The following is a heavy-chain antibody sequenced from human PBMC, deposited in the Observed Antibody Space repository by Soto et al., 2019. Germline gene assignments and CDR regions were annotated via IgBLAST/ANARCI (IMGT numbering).Heavy chain of an antibody. J-gene: IGHJ6*02. CDR2: IIPIFGTA. D-gene: IGHD2-2*01. V-gene: IGHV1-69*05. Sequence: SEKVSCKSSAGTFSIYAISWVRQAPGQGLEWMGGIIPIFGTANYAQKFQERVTITRDMSTSTAYMELSSLRSEDTAVYYCAAGYCISTSCYAYYGMAVWGQGTTVTVSS. CDR3: AAGYCISTSCYAYYGMAV. CDR1: AGTFSIYA.